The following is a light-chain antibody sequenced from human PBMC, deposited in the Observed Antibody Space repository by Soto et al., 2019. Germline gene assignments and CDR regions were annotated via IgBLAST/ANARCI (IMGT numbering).Light chain of an antibody. V-gene: IGLV2-23*02. J-gene: IGLJ2*01. CDR3: CSYAPETMV. CDR1: SSDVGGYNL. Sequence: QSALTQPASVSGSPGQSITISCTGTSSDVGGYNLISWYQQHPGKTPKLMIYEVSKRPSGVSNRFSGSKSGNTASLTISGLQAEDEADYYCCSYAPETMVFGGGTKLTVL. CDR2: EVS.